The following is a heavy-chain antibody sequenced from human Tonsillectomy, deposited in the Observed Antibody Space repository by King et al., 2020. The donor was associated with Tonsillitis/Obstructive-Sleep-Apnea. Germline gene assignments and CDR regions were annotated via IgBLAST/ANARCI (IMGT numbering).Heavy chain of an antibody. V-gene: IGHV1-2*06. D-gene: IGHD5-18*01. CDR3: AREGYSPIDV. Sequence: VQLVESGAEVKKPGASVKVSCKASGYTFTDCYLHWVRQAPGHGLEWMGRINPNSGGTNFVQKFQGRVTITRDTSISTAYMDLSSLRSDDTAVYYCAREGYSPIDVWGKGTTVTVSS. CDR2: INPNSGGT. CDR1: GYTFTDCY. J-gene: IGHJ6*03.